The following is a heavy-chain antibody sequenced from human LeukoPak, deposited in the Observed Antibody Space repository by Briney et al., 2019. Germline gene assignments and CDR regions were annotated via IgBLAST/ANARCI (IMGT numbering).Heavy chain of an antibody. CDR1: GDSVSSTPYY. V-gene: IGHV4-39*01. J-gene: IGHJ6*02. CDR2: IYYTERT. D-gene: IGHD3-10*01. CDR3: SLHYYGSAMDF. Sequence: PSETLSLTCTVSGDSVSSTPYYWGWIRQPPGKGLQWIGSIYYTERTHYNPSLKSRVSIFVDRSKKQVSLKVTSVTAADTDIYYCSLHYYGSAMDFWGQGTTVIVCS.